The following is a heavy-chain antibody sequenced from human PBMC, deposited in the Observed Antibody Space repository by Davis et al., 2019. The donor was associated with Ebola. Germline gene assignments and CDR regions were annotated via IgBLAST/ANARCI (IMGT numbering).Heavy chain of an antibody. CDR3: VKGRHIVPNYYYYYGMDV. V-gene: IGHV3-64D*06. CDR1: GFTFSSYA. CDR2: ISSNGGST. J-gene: IGHJ6*02. Sequence: SCSASGFTFSSYAMHWVRQAPGKGLEYVSAISSNGGSTYYADSVKGRFTISSDNSKNTLYLQMSSLRAEDTAVYYCVKGRHIVPNYYYYYGMDVWGQGTTVTVSS. D-gene: IGHD2-8*01.